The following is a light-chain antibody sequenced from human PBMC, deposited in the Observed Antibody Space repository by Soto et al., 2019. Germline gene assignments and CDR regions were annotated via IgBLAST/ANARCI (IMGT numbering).Light chain of an antibody. CDR3: QQSHSPPYT. Sequence: DIQMTQSPSSLSASVGDRVTITCRASQTISKFLNGYQQKPGKAPKLLIYAASGLQSGVPSRFSGSGSGTDFTLTISSLQPEDFASYHCQQSHSPPYTFGQGTKLEIK. CDR1: QTISKF. J-gene: IGKJ2*01. CDR2: AAS. V-gene: IGKV1-39*01.